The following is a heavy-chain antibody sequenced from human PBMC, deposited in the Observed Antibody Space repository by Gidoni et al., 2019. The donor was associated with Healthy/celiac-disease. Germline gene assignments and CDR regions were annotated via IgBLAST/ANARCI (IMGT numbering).Heavy chain of an antibody. CDR3: ARVPKGEDLAYCGGDCYPAFDY. V-gene: IGHV1-46*01. Sequence: QVQLVQSGAEVTKPGASVKVSCKASGYTFTSYYMHWVRQAPGQGLEWMGIINPSGGSTSYAQKFQGRVTMTRDTSTSTVYMELSSLRSEDTAVYYCARVPKGEDLAYCGGDCYPAFDYWGQGTLVTVSS. CDR1: GYTFTSYY. D-gene: IGHD2-21*02. J-gene: IGHJ4*02. CDR2: INPSGGST.